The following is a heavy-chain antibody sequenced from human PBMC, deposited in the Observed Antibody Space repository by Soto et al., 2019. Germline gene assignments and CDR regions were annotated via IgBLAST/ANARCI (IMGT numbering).Heavy chain of an antibody. D-gene: IGHD2-2*01. V-gene: IGHV3-23*01. J-gene: IGHJ4*02. Sequence: EVQLLESGGGLVQPGGSLRLSCAASGFTFSSYAMSWVRQAPGKGLEWVSAISGSGGSTYYADSVKGRFTISRDNSKNTLYLQMDSLSAEDTAVYDCGKGGRGHYVVVPADTYYFDYWGQGTLVTVSS. CDR3: GKGGRGHYVVVPADTYYFDY. CDR2: ISGSGGST. CDR1: GFTFSSYA.